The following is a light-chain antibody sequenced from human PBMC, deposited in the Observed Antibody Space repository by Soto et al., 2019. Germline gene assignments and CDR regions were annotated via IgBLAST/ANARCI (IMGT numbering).Light chain of an antibody. V-gene: IGLV1-47*02. CDR1: YSNVGSNY. Sequence: QSVLTQPPSVSGTPGQRVTISCSGSYSNVGSNYVYWYQQLPGMAPKLLIHTNNQRPSGVPDRFSGSKSGTSASLAISGLRSEDEADYHCAAWDDGLSGSYVVFGGGTKLTVL. CDR3: AAWDDGLSGSYVV. J-gene: IGLJ2*01. CDR2: TNN.